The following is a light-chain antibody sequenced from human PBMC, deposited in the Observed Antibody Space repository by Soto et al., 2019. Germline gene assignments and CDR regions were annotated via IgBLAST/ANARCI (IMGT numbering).Light chain of an antibody. CDR1: SSDVGSYNL. J-gene: IGLJ3*02. Sequence: QSVLTQPASVSGSPGQSITISCTGTSSDVGSYNLVSWYQQHPGKAPKLMIYEVTKRPSGVPDRFSGSKAGNTASLTVFGLQAEDEANYYCGSFAGPVWVFGGGTQLTVL. V-gene: IGLV2-23*02. CDR3: GSFAGPVWV. CDR2: EVT.